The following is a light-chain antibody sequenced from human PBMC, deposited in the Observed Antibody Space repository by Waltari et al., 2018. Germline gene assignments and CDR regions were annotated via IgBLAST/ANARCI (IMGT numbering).Light chain of an antibody. V-gene: IGLV8-61*01. CDR1: SGSVSTSYH. CDR2: STN. J-gene: IGLJ3*02. CDR3: VLYMGSGSWV. Sequence: QTVVTQEPSFSVSPGGTVTLTCGLSSGSVSTSYHPSWYQQTPGQAPRTLIYSTNTRSSGVPDRFAGSILGNKAALTRTGAQADDESDYYCVLYMGSGSWVFGGGTKLTVL.